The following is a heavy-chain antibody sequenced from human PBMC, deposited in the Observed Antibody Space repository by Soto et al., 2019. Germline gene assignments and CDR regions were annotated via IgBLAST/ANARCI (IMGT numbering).Heavy chain of an antibody. D-gene: IGHD3-3*01. CDR2: ISSSSSYI. Sequence: PGGSLRLSCAASGFTFSSYSMNWVRQAPGKGLEWVSSISSSSSYIYYADSVKGRFTISRDSAKNSLYLQMNSLRAEDTAVYYCARGPKGITIFGVVIIWGQGTLVTVSS. V-gene: IGHV3-21*01. CDR1: GFTFSSYS. J-gene: IGHJ4*02. CDR3: ARGPKGITIFGVVII.